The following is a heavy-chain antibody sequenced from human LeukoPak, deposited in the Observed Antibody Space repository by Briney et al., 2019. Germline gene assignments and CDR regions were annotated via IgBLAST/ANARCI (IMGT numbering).Heavy chain of an antibody. CDR3: TLMVYARSFDY. CDR1: GGSISSYY. D-gene: IGHD2-8*01. J-gene: IGHJ4*02. Sequence: KPSETLSLTCTVSGGSISSYYWSWIRQPPGKGLEWIGYIYYSGSTYYNPSLKSRVTISVDTSKNQFSLKLSSVTAADTAVYYCTLMVYARSFDYWGQGTLVTVSS. V-gene: IGHV4-59*08. CDR2: IYYSGST.